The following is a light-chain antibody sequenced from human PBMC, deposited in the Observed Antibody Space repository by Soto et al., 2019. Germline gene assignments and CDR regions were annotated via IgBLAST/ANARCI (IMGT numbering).Light chain of an antibody. CDR2: GAS. CDR3: QQYNNWPPGT. CDR1: QSVSSN. Sequence: EIVMTQSPATLSVSPGERATLSCRASQSVSSNLDWYQQKPGQAPRLLIYGASTRATGIPARFSGSGSGTEFTLTISSLQSEYFAAYYCQQYNNWPPGTFGQGTKVKIK. J-gene: IGKJ1*01. V-gene: IGKV3-15*01.